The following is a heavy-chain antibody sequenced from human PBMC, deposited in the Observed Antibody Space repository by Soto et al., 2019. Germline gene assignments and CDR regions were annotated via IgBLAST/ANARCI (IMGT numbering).Heavy chain of an antibody. J-gene: IGHJ6*02. CDR2: IYYSGST. V-gene: IGHV4-39*01. CDR1: GGSISSSSYY. CDR3: ARGYYYDSSGYLSYYYYGMDV. Sequence: PSETLSLTCTVSGGSISSSSYYWGWIRQPPGKGLEWIGSIYYSGSTYYNPSLKSRVTISVETSKNQFSLKLSSVTAADTAVYYCARGYYYDSSGYLSYYYYGMDVWGQGTTVTVSS. D-gene: IGHD3-22*01.